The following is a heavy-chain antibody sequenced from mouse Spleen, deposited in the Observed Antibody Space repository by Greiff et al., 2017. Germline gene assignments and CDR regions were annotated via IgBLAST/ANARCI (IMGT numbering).Heavy chain of an antibody. V-gene: IGHV5-17*02. CDR2: ISSGSSTI. CDR1: GFTFSSFG. Sequence: EVQGVESGGGLVQPGGSRKLSCAASGFTFSSFGMHWVRQAPEKGLEWVAYISSGSSTIYYADTVKGRFTISRDNPKNTLFLQMTSLRSEDTAMYYCARASTVVEGVDYWGQGTTLTVSS. D-gene: IGHD1-1*01. CDR3: ARASTVVEGVDY. J-gene: IGHJ2*01.